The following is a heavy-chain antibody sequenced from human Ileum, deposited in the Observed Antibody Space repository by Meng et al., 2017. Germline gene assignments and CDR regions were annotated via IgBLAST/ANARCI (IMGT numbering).Heavy chain of an antibody. CDR2: IIPIFGTA. V-gene: IGHV1-69*06. J-gene: IGHJ4*02. CDR3: ARDGYDYVWGSHLYYFDY. D-gene: IGHD3-16*02. CDR1: GGTFSSYA. Sequence: VLLEEVEYEVKKLESWGKDSCTVFGGTFSSYAISWVRQAPGQGLEWMGGIIPIFGTANYAQKFQGRVTITADKATSTAYMELSSLRSEDTAVYYCARDGYDYVWGSHLYYFDYWGQGTLVTVSS.